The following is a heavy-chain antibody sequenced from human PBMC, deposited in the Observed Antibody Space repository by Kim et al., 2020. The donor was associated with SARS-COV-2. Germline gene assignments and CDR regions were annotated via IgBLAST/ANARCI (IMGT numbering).Heavy chain of an antibody. CDR3: ARDDTAGNIDY. Sequence: GGSLRLSCAASGFTFSFYYMGWASQAPGKGLEWLANINHDGSVKAYVDSVKGRFTISRDNAKNSLFLQMNSLRAEDTAVYVCARDDTAGNIDYWGQGTLVTVSS. CDR2: INHDGSVK. V-gene: IGHV3-7*03. J-gene: IGHJ4*02. CDR1: GFTFSFYY. D-gene: IGHD3-10*01.